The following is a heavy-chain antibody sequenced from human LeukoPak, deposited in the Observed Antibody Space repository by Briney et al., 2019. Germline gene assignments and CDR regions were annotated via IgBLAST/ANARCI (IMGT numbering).Heavy chain of an antibody. CDR1: GGSISSSSYC. CDR3: ARVNYYDSSGFDY. Sequence: PSETLSLACTVSGGSISSSSYCWGWIRQPPGKGLEWIGSIYYSGSTYYNPSLKSRVTISVDTSKNQFSLKLSSVTAADTAVYYCARVNYYDSSGFDYWGQGTLVTVSS. V-gene: IGHV4-39*01. D-gene: IGHD3-22*01. J-gene: IGHJ4*02. CDR2: IYYSGST.